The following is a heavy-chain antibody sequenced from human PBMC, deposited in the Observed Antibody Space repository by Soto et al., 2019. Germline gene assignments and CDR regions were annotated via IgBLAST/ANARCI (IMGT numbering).Heavy chain of an antibody. CDR3: AREKSSGWFWDSGSATLNWFDP. D-gene: IGHD6-19*01. J-gene: IGHJ5*02. V-gene: IGHV4-39*02. Sequence: SETLSLTCTVSGGSISSSSYYWGWIRQPPGKGLEWIGSIYYSGSTYYNPSLKSRVTISVDTSKNQFSLKLSSVTAADTAVYYCAREKSSGWFWDSGSATLNWFDPWGQGTLVTVSS. CDR2: IYYSGST. CDR1: GGSISSSSYY.